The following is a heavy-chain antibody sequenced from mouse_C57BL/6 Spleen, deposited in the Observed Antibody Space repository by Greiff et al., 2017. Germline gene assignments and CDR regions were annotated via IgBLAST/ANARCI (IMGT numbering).Heavy chain of an antibody. D-gene: IGHD2-1*01. Sequence: VQLQQSGAELVRPGASVTLSCKASGYTFTDYEMHWVKQTPVHGLEWIGAIDPETGGTAYNQKFKGKAILTADKSSSTAYMELRSLTSEDSAVYYCTRSHCNYYFGCWGQGTTLTVSS. CDR1: GYTFTDYE. CDR2: IDPETGGT. J-gene: IGHJ2*01. CDR3: TRSHCNYYFGC. V-gene: IGHV1-15*01.